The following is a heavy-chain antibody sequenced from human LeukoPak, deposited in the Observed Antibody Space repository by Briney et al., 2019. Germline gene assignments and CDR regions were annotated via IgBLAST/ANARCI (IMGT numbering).Heavy chain of an antibody. Sequence: ASVKVSCKASGGTFSSYAISWVRQAPGQGLEWMGGIIPIFGTANYAQKFQGRVTITADKPTSTAYMELSSLRSEDTAVYYCATPPGGGSWHYYYYMDVWGKGTTVTVSS. D-gene: IGHD2-15*01. CDR3: ATPPGGGSWHYYYYMDV. V-gene: IGHV1-69*06. CDR1: GGTFSSYA. J-gene: IGHJ6*03. CDR2: IIPIFGTA.